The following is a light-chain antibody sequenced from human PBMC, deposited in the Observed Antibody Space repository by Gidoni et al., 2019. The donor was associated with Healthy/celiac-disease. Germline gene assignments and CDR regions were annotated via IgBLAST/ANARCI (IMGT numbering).Light chain of an antibody. CDR1: QSVLYSSNNKNY. V-gene: IGKV4-1*01. Sequence: DIVMTQSPDSLAVSLGERATINCKSSQSVLYSSNNKNYLAWYQQKPGQPLKLLIYWASTRESGVPDQFSGSGSGTDFTLTISSLQAEDVAVYYCQQYYSTPPYTFGQXTKLEIK. J-gene: IGKJ2*01. CDR2: WAS. CDR3: QQYYSTPPYT.